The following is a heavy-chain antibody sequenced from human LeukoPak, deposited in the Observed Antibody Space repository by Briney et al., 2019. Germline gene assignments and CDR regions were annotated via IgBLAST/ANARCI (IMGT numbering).Heavy chain of an antibody. CDR2: ISSSSSYI. CDR1: GFTFSSYS. J-gene: IGHJ6*02. Sequence: GGSLRLSCAASGFTFSSYSMNWVRQAPGKGLEWVSSISSSSSYIYYADSVKGRFTISRDNAKNSLYLQMNSLRAEDTAVYYCARDRREMATMDSGLYYYGMDVWGQGTTVTVSS. D-gene: IGHD5-24*01. V-gene: IGHV3-21*01. CDR3: ARDRREMATMDSGLYYYGMDV.